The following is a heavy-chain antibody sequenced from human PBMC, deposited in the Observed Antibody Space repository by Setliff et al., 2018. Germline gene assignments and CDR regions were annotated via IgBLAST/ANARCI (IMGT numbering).Heavy chain of an antibody. J-gene: IGHJ6*03. D-gene: IGHD1-26*01. Sequence: SETLSLTCTVSGGPFSGASIWSWIRQPPGKGLEFIGYVYHSGTAKYDPSLKSRVTISGDTSKNQVSLRLSSVTAADTAVYYCATRKSSGRLYYMDVWGKGTTVTVSS. V-gene: IGHV4-59*01. CDR2: VYHSGTA. CDR1: GGPFSGAS. CDR3: ATRKSSGRLYYMDV.